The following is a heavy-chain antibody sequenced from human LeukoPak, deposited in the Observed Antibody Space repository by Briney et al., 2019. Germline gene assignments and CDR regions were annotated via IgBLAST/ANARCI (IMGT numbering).Heavy chain of an antibody. J-gene: IGHJ4*02. Sequence: SETLSLTCTVSGGSISSYYWSWIRQPPGKGLEWIGYIYYSGGTNYNPSLKSRVTISVDTSKNQFSLKLSSVTAADTAVYYCASLFGVVKRFDYWGQGTLVTVSS. V-gene: IGHV4-59*01. CDR3: ASLFGVVKRFDY. CDR1: GGSISSYY. D-gene: IGHD3-3*01. CDR2: IYYSGGT.